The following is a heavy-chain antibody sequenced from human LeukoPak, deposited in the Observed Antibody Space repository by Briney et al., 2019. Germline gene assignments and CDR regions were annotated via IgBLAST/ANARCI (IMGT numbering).Heavy chain of an antibody. J-gene: IGHJ4*02. D-gene: IGHD3-22*01. Sequence: SETLSLTCTVSGGSISSSYWSWIRQSPGKGLDWIGYFYYSGATNYNPSLKSRVTISVDTSKTQLSLKLSSVTAADTAVYYCARLGSGYFIYFDYWGQGTLVTVSS. CDR3: ARLGSGYFIYFDY. CDR2: FYYSGAT. CDR1: GGSISSSY. V-gene: IGHV4-59*08.